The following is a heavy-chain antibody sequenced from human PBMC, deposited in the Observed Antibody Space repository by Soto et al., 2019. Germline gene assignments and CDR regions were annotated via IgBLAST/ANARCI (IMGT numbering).Heavy chain of an antibody. Sequence: QLQLQESSPGLVQPSETLSLTCTVSGVSISSHGYFWGWIRQPPGKGLEWIGMISYSGSTYYSPSLKSRVTISADTSKNQLSLRLSSVTAADTAVFHCMNYNSGWKYWGQGTVVTVSS. CDR1: GVSISSHGYF. CDR3: MNYNSGWKY. J-gene: IGHJ4*02. V-gene: IGHV4-39*01. CDR2: ISYSGST. D-gene: IGHD5-12*01.